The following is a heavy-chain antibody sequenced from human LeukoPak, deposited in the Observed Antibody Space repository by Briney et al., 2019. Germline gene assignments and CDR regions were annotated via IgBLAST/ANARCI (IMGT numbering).Heavy chain of an antibody. V-gene: IGHV3-21*01. CDR1: GFIFSSYS. J-gene: IGHJ4*02. Sequence: PGGSLRLSCAASGFIFSSYSMNWVRQTPGKGLEGVSSISSSSSYIYYADSVKGRFTISRDNAKNSLYLQMNSLRAEDTAVYYCARDSSEYQLDEYYFDYRGQGTLVTVSS. CDR3: ARDSSEYQLDEYYFDY. CDR2: ISSSSSYI. D-gene: IGHD2-2*01.